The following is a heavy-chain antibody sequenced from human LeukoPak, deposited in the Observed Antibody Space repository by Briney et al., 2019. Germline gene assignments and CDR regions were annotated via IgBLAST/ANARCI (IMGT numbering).Heavy chain of an antibody. D-gene: IGHD3-10*01. V-gene: IGHV2-5*02. J-gene: IGHJ4*02. Sequence: SRPTPWTPPQTLTLTCTFSGISLSSSGVGVGWIRQPPGKALEWLALIYWDDDKPYSPSLKSKITIPKDTSKNQVVLTLTNMDPVDTATYYCAHMSTMVRGVTYYFNYWGQ. CDR1: GISLSSSGVG. CDR3: AHMSTMVRGVTYYFNY. CDR2: IYWDDDK.